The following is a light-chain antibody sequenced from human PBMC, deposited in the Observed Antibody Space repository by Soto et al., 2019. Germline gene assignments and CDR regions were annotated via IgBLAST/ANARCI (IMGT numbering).Light chain of an antibody. J-gene: IGLJ2*01. CDR2: VNSDGSH. CDR3: QTWGLAVV. V-gene: IGLV4-69*01. Sequence: QPVLTQSPSASASLGASVKLTCTLDSGHSTYAISWHQQQPEKGPRYLMKVNSDGSHTKGGGIPDRFSGSSSGAERYLTISNLQTEDEADYYCQTWGLAVVFGGGIKLTVL. CDR1: SGHSTYA.